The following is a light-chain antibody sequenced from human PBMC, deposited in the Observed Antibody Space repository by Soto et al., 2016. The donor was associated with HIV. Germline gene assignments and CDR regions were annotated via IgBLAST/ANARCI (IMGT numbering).Light chain of an antibody. CDR3: QQYSFYSTT. J-gene: IGKJ1*01. V-gene: IGKV1-5*03. Sequence: DIQMTQSPSTVSASVGDRVTITCRASASINTCLAWYQQKPGKAPKLLIYKASTLDNGVPSRFSGSGSRTEFTLTIDSLQPDDFATYFCQQYSFYSTTFGLGTKVEFQ. CDR2: KAS. CDR1: ASINTC.